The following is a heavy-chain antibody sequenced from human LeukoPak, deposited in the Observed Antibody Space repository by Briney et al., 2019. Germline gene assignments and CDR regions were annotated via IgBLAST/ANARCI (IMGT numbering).Heavy chain of an antibody. Sequence: SETLSLTCSVSAGSISDFHWGWIRQTPGKGLEWIGHVHSSGSTNYIPSLKSRLTMSVDTSKNQFFLKLNSVTAADTAVYYCARDLTTVTKGLDVWGQGTTIIASS. CDR2: VHSSGST. J-gene: IGHJ6*02. CDR3: ARDLTTVTKGLDV. D-gene: IGHD4-17*01. CDR1: AGSISDFH. V-gene: IGHV4-59*01.